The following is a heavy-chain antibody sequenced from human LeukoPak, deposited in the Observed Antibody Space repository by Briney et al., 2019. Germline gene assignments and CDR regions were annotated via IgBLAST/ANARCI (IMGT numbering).Heavy chain of an antibody. Sequence: PSETLSLTCTVSGGSISSYYWSWIRQPPGKGLEWIGYIYYSGSTNYNPSLKSRVTISVDTSKNQFSLKLSSVTAADTAVYYCARGPRYFVRWGQGTLVTVSS. CDR3: ARGPRYFVR. D-gene: IGHD3-9*01. CDR2: IYYSGST. V-gene: IGHV4-59*12. J-gene: IGHJ4*02. CDR1: GGSISSYY.